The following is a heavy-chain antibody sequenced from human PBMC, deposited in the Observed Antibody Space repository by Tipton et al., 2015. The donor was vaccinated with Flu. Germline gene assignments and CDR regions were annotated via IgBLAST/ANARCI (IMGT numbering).Heavy chain of an antibody. CDR2: FDPEDGET. CDR3: ATRNWNGRGYYYGMDV. V-gene: IGHV1-24*01. J-gene: IGHJ6*02. D-gene: IGHD1-20*01. CDR1: GYTLTELS. Sequence: QLVQSGPEVKKPGASVKVSCKVSGYTLTELSMHWVRQAPGKGLEWMGGFDPEDGETIYTQKFQGRVTMTEGTSTDTAYMELSSLRSEDTAVYYCATRNWNGRGYYYGMDVWGQGTTVTVSS.